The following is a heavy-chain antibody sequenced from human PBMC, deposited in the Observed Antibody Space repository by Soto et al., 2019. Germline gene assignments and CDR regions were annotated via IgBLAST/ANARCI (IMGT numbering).Heavy chain of an antibody. V-gene: IGHV1-2*04. CDR2: INPNSGGT. CDR1: GYTFTGYY. CDR3: ARVVHDYIWGSYRAAFGI. J-gene: IGHJ3*02. D-gene: IGHD3-16*02. Sequence: GASVKVSCKASGYTFTGYYMHWVRQAPGQGLEWKGWINPNSGGTNYAQKFQGWVTMTRDTSISTAYMELSRLRSDDTAVYYCARVVHDYIWGSYRAAFGIWGQGTMVTVSS.